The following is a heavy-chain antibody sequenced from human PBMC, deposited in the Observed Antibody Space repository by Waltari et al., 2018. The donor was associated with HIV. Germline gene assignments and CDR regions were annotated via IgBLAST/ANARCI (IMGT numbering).Heavy chain of an antibody. CDR1: GGTFSSYA. Sequence: PLVQSGAEVKKPGSSVKVSCKSSGGTFSSYAINWVRQAPGQGLEWMGGIITIFGTANYAQKFQGRVTITADKSTSTAYMELSSLRSEDTAVYYCARDGIAARPKDGYYYGMDVWGQGTTVTVSS. J-gene: IGHJ6*02. CDR3: ARDGIAARPKDGYYYGMDV. CDR2: IITIFGTA. D-gene: IGHD6-6*01. V-gene: IGHV1-69*06.